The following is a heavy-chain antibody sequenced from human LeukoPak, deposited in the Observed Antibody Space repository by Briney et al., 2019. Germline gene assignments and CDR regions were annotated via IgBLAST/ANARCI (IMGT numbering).Heavy chain of an antibody. CDR2: INTDGSST. CDR3: ARGIGYDTSDY. D-gene: IGHD5-12*01. J-gene: IGHJ4*02. Sequence: GGSLRLSCAASGFTFSMYWMHWVRPAPGKGLVWVSRINTDGSSTTYADSVKGRFTISRDNAQNTLYLQMNSLRAEDTAMYYCARGIGYDTSDYWGQGTLVTVSS. CDR1: GFTFSMYW. V-gene: IGHV3-74*01.